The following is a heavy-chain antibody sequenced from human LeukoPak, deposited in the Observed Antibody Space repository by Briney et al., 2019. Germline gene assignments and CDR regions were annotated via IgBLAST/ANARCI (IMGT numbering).Heavy chain of an antibody. CDR2: IYYSGST. D-gene: IGHD3-9*01. CDR3: ARLGPWDILTSYPVDYYGMDV. CDR1: GGSISSYY. Sequence: PSETLSLTCTASGGSISSYYWSWIRQPPGKGLEWIGYIYYSGSTNYNPSLKSRVTISVDTSKNQFSLKLSSVTAADTAVYYCARLGPWDILTSYPVDYYGMDVWGQGTTVTVSS. J-gene: IGHJ6*02. V-gene: IGHV4-59*08.